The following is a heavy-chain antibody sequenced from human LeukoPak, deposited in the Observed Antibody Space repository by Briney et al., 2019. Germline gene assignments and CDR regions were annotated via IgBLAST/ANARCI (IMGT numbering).Heavy chain of an antibody. CDR3: ANTRRRDY. J-gene: IGHJ4*02. Sequence: PGRSLRLSCAASGFTFSSYGMHWVRQAPGKGLEWVAVISYDGSNKYYADSVKGRFTISRDNSKNTLYLQMNSLRAEDTAVYYCANTRRRDYWGRGTLVTVSS. CDR2: ISYDGSNK. D-gene: IGHD6-25*01. CDR1: GFTFSSYG. V-gene: IGHV3-30*18.